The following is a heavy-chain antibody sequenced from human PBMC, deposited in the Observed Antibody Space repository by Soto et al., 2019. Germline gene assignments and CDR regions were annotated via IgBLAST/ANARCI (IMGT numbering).Heavy chain of an antibody. Sequence: SETLSLTCTVSGGAISSYYWTWIRQTAGKGLEWIGRHYSSGSTKYNPALQSRVTMPLDPSNNQFSLRLTSVTAANTAVYYCARGQRFSDWFDPWGQTTLVTASS. CDR2: HYSSGST. J-gene: IGHJ5*02. CDR1: GGAISSYY. D-gene: IGHD3-3*01. V-gene: IGHV4-4*07. CDR3: ARGQRFSDWFDP.